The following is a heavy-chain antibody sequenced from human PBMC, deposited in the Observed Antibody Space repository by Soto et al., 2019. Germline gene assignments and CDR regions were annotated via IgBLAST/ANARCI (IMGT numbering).Heavy chain of an antibody. CDR3: AKDRSQGAVAGTGDFDY. D-gene: IGHD6-19*01. V-gene: IGHV3-23*01. CDR1: GFSFSSYA. Sequence: EVQMLESGGGLVQAGGSLRLSCAASGFSFSSYALNWVRQAPGKGLEWVSTISGRGGRAYYADSVKGRFTISRDNSKNALYLQLDSLRAEDTAVYYCAKDRSQGAVAGTGDFDYWGQGTLVTVSS. J-gene: IGHJ4*02. CDR2: ISGRGGRA.